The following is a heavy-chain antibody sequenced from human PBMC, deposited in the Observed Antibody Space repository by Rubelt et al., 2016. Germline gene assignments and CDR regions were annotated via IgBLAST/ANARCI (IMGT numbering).Heavy chain of an antibody. D-gene: IGHD3-3*01. CDR1: GFTFSSYA. J-gene: IGHJ4*02. Sequence: EVQLLESGGGLVQPGGSLRLSCAASGFTFSSYAMTWVRQAPGKGLEWVSRINSDGSSTSYADSVKGRFTISRDNAKNTLYLQMNSLRAEDTAVYYCAREWGFGVAPSDYWGQGTLVTVSS. CDR3: AREWGFGVAPSDY. V-gene: IGHV3-74*02. CDR2: INSDGSST.